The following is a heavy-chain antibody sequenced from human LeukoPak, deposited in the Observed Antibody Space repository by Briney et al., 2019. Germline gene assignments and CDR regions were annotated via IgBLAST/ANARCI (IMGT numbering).Heavy chain of an antibody. CDR2: ISGSGDDA. Sequence: GGSLRLSCAASGFGLSSYAMSWVRQAPGKGLEWVASISGSGDDAYIADSVKGRFTISRDNSKKTLLLQMTSLRDGDTAVYYCARSLRHCTSTSCSLYYYMDVWGKGTTVTVSS. J-gene: IGHJ6*03. CDR1: GFGLSSYA. CDR3: ARSLRHCTSTSCSLYYYMDV. V-gene: IGHV3-23*01. D-gene: IGHD2-2*01.